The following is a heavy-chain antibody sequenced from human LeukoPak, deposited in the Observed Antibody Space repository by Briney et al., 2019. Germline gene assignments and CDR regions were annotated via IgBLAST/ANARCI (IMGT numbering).Heavy chain of an antibody. Sequence: SQTLSLTRAVSGGSISSGGSSWSWIRQPPGKGLEWIGYIYHSRSTYYNPSHKSRVTISVDRSKNQFSLKLSSVTATDTAVYYCAGGSYYGSGLSYWGQGTLVTVSS. V-gene: IGHV4-30-2*01. CDR3: AGGSYYGSGLSY. CDR1: GGSISSGGSS. CDR2: IYHSRST. D-gene: IGHD3-10*01. J-gene: IGHJ4*02.